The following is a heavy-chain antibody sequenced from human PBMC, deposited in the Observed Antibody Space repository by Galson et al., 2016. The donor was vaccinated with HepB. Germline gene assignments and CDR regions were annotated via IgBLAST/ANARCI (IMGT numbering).Heavy chain of an antibody. CDR3: ARDGFPGFGSFFDY. Sequence: SETLSLTCTVSGKSLSGYFWSWIRQPPGKGLEWIGEVNHRGTTNYDPSLESRVTISADTSKNQFSLNLSSVTAADTAVYFCARDGFPGFGSFFDYWGHGALVTVSS. CDR1: GKSLSGYF. CDR2: VNHRGTT. J-gene: IGHJ4*01. V-gene: IGHV4-34*01. D-gene: IGHD3-10*01.